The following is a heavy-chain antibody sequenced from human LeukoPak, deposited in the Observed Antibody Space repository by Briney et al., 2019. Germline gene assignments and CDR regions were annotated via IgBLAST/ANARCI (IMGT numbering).Heavy chain of an antibody. CDR2: IYYTGST. V-gene: IGHV4-59*08. D-gene: IGHD1-26*01. CDR1: GASFSGHY. Sequence: SETLSLTCAVYGASFSGHYWSWIRQPPGKGLEWIGFIYYTGSTDYNPSLKSRVTISVDTSKNRFSLKLSSVTAADTAVYFCATSYSGNYNDAFDIWGQGTMVTVSS. J-gene: IGHJ3*02. CDR3: ATSYSGNYNDAFDI.